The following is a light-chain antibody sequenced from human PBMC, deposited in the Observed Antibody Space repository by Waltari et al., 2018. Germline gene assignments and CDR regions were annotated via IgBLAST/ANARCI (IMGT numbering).Light chain of an antibody. J-gene: IGLJ3*02. Sequence: SFELTQTSSLSVSPGQTVRITCSGDVLANKYARWFQQKPGQAPILIISKDTAPPPRTPGRFSGSSSGTTVTLTISGAQVEDEADYYCYSAADNDLGVFGGGTKLTVL. CDR1: VLANKY. CDR2: KDT. V-gene: IGLV3-27*01. CDR3: YSAADNDLGV.